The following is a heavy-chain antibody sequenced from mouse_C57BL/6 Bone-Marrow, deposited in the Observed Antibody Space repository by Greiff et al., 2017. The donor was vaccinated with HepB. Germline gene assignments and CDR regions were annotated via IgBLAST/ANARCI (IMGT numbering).Heavy chain of an antibody. D-gene: IGHD1-1*01. Sequence: QVQLQQPGAELVKPGASVKLSCKASGYTFTSYWMHWVKQRPGQGLEWIGMIHPNSGSTNYNEKFKSKATLTVDKSSSTAYMQLSRLTSEDSAVYYGARSEITTVVDYFDYWGQGTTLTVSS. J-gene: IGHJ2*01. CDR2: IHPNSGST. V-gene: IGHV1-64*01. CDR1: GYTFTSYW. CDR3: ARSEITTVVDYFDY.